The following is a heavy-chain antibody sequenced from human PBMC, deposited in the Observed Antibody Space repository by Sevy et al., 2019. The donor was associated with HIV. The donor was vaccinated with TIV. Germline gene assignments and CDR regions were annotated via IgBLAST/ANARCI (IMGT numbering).Heavy chain of an antibody. V-gene: IGHV3-23*01. CDR2: ISDSSDST. D-gene: IGHD6-19*01. Sequence: GGSLRLSCAASGFTFSSYAMSWVRQAPGKGLEWVSGISDSSDSTFYADSVKGRFTISRDNSKNMLYLQMNGLRGEDTAVYYCAKGAMAVTPHDAFDIWGQGTMVTVSS. CDR1: GFTFSSYA. CDR3: AKGAMAVTPHDAFDI. J-gene: IGHJ3*02.